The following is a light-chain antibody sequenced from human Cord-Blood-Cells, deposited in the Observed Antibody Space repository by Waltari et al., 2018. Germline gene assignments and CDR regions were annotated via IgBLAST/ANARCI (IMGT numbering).Light chain of an antibody. Sequence: DIVMTQSPDSLAVSLGERATINCKSSQSVLYSSNNKNYLAWYQQKPVQPPKLLIYWASTRESGVPDRFSGSGSGTDFTLTISSLPAEDVAVYYCQQYYSTPWTFGQGTKVEIK. CDR3: QQYYSTPWT. CDR1: QSVLYSSNNKNY. CDR2: WAS. V-gene: IGKV4-1*01. J-gene: IGKJ1*01.